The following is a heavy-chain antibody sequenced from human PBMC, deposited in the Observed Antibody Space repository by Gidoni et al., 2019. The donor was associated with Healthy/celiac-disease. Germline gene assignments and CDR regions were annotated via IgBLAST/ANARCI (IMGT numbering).Heavy chain of an antibody. Sequence: EVQLLESGGGLVQPGGSLRLSCAASGFTFSSYAMSWVRQAPGKGLEWVSAISGSGGSTYYADSVKGRFTISRDNSKNTLYLQMNSLRAEDTAVYYCAKDRPRTVTTSRRSHSTTKNYYYYGMDVWGQGTTVTVSS. J-gene: IGHJ6*02. CDR3: AKDRPRTVTTSRRSHSTTKNYYYYGMDV. D-gene: IGHD4-17*01. V-gene: IGHV3-23*01. CDR1: GFTFSSYA. CDR2: ISGSGGST.